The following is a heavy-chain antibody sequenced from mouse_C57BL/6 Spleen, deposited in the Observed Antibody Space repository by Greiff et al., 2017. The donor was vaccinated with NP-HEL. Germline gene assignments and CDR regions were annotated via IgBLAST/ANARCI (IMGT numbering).Heavy chain of an antibody. CDR1: AYPFTSTW. CDR2: IYPGSGST. Sequence: QVHVKQPGAELLNPGASVRLSCRAPAYPFTSTWITWVKRRPGQGLEWIGDIYPGSGSTNYNEKFKSKATLTVDTSSSTAYMQLSSLTSEDSAVYYCARSTYYFDYWGQGTTLTVSS. J-gene: IGHJ2*01. V-gene: IGHV1-55*01. CDR3: ARSTYYFDY.